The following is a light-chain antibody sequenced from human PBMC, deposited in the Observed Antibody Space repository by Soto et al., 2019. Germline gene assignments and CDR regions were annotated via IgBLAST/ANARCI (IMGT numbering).Light chain of an antibody. V-gene: IGKV1-33*01. Sequence: DIQMTQSPSSLSASVGDRVTITCQASQDISNNLNWYQQTSGKAPKLLIYGAYNLETGVPSGFTGSQYGTDFTFTITSLQPEDVATYFCQQCDNLPPTFGGGTKVEI. CDR3: QQCDNLPPT. CDR1: QDISNN. CDR2: GAY. J-gene: IGKJ4*01.